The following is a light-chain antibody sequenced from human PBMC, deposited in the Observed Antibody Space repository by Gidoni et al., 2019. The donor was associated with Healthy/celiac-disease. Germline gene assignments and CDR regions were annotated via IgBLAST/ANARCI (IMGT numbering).Light chain of an antibody. CDR2: LNSDGSH. CDR1: SGHSSYA. J-gene: IGLJ2*01. CDR3: QTWGTGIPV. Sequence: QLVLTQSPSASASLAPSVKLTCTLSSGHSSYAIAWHQQQPEKGPRYLMKLNSDGSHSKGDGIPDRFSGSSSGAERYLTIASRQSEDEADDYCQTWGTGIPVFGGGTKLTVL. V-gene: IGLV4-69*01.